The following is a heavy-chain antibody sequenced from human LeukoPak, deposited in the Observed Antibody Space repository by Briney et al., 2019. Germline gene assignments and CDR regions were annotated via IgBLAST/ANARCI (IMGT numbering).Heavy chain of an antibody. Sequence: SETLSLTCTVSRGSISSGNYYWSWIRQPAGKGLEWIGRFHTRGSTNYNPSLKSRVIISVDTSKNQFSLNSVTAADTAVYYCARVPIPGWFDPWGQGTLVTVSS. D-gene: IGHD2-21*01. V-gene: IGHV4-61*02. CDR1: RGSISSGNYY. J-gene: IGHJ5*02. CDR3: ARVPIPGWFDP. CDR2: FHTRGST.